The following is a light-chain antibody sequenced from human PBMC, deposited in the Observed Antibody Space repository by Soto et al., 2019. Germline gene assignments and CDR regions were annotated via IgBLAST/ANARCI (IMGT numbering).Light chain of an antibody. CDR1: SSDVGGYNY. CDR3: SSYTSSSFYV. CDR2: DVS. Sequence: QSVLTQPASVSGSPGQSITISCTGTSSDVGGYNYVSWYQQHPGKAPKLMIYDVSNRPSGVSNRFSGSKSGNTASLTISGLQAEDEADYHCSSYTSSSFYVFGTGTKLTVL. V-gene: IGLV2-14*01. J-gene: IGLJ1*01.